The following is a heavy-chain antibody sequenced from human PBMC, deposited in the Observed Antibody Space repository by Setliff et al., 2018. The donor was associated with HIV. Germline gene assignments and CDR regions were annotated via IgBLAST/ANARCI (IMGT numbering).Heavy chain of an antibody. CDR2: IHSDGSST. V-gene: IGHV3-74*01. J-gene: IGHJ4*02. Sequence: GGSLRLSCAASGFTFSGYWMHWVRQAPGKGLVWVSRIHSDGSSTTYADSVKGRFTISRDNATNTLYLQMNSLRAEDTAVYYCARGGSNSWSPFDYWGQGTLVTVSS. D-gene: IGHD6-13*01. CDR1: GFTFSGYW. CDR3: ARGGSNSWSPFDY.